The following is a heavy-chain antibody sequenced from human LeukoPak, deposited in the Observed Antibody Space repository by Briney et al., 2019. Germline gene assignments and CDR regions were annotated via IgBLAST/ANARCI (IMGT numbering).Heavy chain of an antibody. CDR2: ISHSGST. V-gene: IGHV4-34*01. Sequence: PSETLSLTCDVSGGSLSGHYWSWIRQPPGKGLEWIGEISHSGSTNYNPSFSSRITISIDMSKNQLSLKLTSVTAADTAFYYCTRNNWFDSWGQGTLVTVSS. J-gene: IGHJ5*01. CDR1: GGSLSGHY. CDR3: TRNNWFDS.